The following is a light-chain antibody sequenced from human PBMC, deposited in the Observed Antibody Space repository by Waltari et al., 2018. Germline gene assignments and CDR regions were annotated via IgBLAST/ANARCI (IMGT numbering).Light chain of an antibody. V-gene: IGKV1-27*01. CDR3: QKYNSVPLT. CDR2: VAS. Sequence: DIQMTQSPASLSASVGDRVTITCRASQDISDSLAWYQQTPGRVPKLLIYVASTLQAGVPSRFSGSGSGTDFTLTISSLQPEDVATYYCQKYNSVPLTFGPGTKVDLK. J-gene: IGKJ3*01. CDR1: QDISDS.